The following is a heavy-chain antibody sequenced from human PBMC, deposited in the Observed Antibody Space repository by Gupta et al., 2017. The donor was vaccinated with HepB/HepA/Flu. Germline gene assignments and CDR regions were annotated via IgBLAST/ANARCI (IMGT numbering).Heavy chain of an antibody. CDR2: ISYDGSSK. CDR1: GFTFSSHA. Sequence: QAQLVESGGGVVQPGRSLRLSSAASGFTFSSHAMHWVRQAPGKGLDWVALISYDGSSKYYADSVKGRFTISRDNSMNTLYLHMDSLRTEDTAVYYCARYDTVELAGPGGLDPWGQGTLVSVTS. D-gene: IGHD6-19*01. CDR3: ARYDTVELAGPGGLDP. J-gene: IGHJ5*02. V-gene: IGHV3-30*04.